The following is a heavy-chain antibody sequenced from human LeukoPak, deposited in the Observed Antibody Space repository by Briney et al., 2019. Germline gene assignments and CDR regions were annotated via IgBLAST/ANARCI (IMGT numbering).Heavy chain of an antibody. Sequence: RGSLRLSCAASGFTFSIYAMSWVRQAPGKGLEWVSGISGSGGSTYYGDSVKGHFTISRDNSKNMVYLQMNSLRAEDTAVYYCAKYGSAWYLDYWGQGTLVTVSS. J-gene: IGHJ4*02. D-gene: IGHD6-19*01. CDR1: GFTFSIYA. CDR3: AKYGSAWYLDY. CDR2: ISGSGGST. V-gene: IGHV3-23*01.